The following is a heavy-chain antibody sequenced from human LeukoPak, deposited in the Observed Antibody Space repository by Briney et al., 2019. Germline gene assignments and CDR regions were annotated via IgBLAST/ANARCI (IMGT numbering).Heavy chain of an antibody. Sequence: SETLSLTCTVSGGSISSYYWSWIRQPPGKGLERIGYIYYSGSTNYNPSLKSRVTISVDTSKNQFSLKLSSVTAADTAVYYCARGVVSSGWGDNWFDPWGQGTLVTVSS. J-gene: IGHJ5*02. CDR1: GGSISSYY. CDR3: ARGVVSSGWGDNWFDP. V-gene: IGHV4-59*01. CDR2: IYYSGST. D-gene: IGHD6-19*01.